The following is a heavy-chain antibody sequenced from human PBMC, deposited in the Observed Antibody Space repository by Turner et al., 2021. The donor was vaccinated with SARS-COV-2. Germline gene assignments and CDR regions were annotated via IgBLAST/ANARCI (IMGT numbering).Heavy chain of an antibody. CDR3: AKAQLGYYLGVDY. Sequence: VQLLESGGGLVQPGGSLRLSCAASGFTFSSYVMSWVRQAPGKGLECVSSISVSGGSTYYADSVKGRFTISRDNSKNTLYLQMNSLRAEDTAVYYCAKAQLGYYLGVDYWGQGTLVTVSS. V-gene: IGHV3-23*01. CDR1: GFTFSSYV. CDR2: ISVSGGST. D-gene: IGHD3-3*01. J-gene: IGHJ4*02.